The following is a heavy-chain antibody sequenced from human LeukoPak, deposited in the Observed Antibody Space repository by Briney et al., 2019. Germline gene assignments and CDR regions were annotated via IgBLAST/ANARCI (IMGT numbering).Heavy chain of an antibody. Sequence: SETLSLTCAVYGGSFSGYYWTWIRQPPGKGLEWIGEIDHSGTTNYNPSLKSRVTISVDTSKNQFSLKLSSVTAADTAVYYCAGGRAGYYRDYWGQGTLVTVSS. J-gene: IGHJ4*02. V-gene: IGHV4-34*01. CDR1: GGSFSGYY. CDR3: AGGRAGYYRDY. CDR2: IDHSGTT. D-gene: IGHD3-22*01.